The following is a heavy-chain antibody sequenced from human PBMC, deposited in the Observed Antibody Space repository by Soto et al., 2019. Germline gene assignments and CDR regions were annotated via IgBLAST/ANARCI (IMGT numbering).Heavy chain of an antibody. Sequence: SQTLSLTPALSGDSVSSNNAACNWIRQSPSRGLECLGRTYYRSKWYNHYAVSVKSRITVNTDTSKNQFSLQLNSVTPEYTAVYYGARSGPGGYIDYWGQGTLVTVSS. D-gene: IGHD3-22*01. CDR2: TYYRSKWYN. J-gene: IGHJ4*02. V-gene: IGHV6-1*01. CDR1: GDSVSSNNAA. CDR3: ARSGPGGYIDY.